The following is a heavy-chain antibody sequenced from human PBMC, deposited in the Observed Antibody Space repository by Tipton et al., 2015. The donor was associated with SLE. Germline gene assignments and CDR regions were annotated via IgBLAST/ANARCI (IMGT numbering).Heavy chain of an antibody. V-gene: IGHV4-39*07. CDR2: IYYSGST. CDR3: ARDRDIVLEPVPIPPAFDI. J-gene: IGHJ3*02. CDR1: GDSINSDGYY. Sequence: TLSLTCTVSGDSINSDGYYWGWIRQSPGKGLEWIGSIYYSGSTYYNPSLKSRVTVSADTSKNQFSLKLSSVTAADTAVYYCARDRDIVLEPVPIPPAFDIWGQGTMVTVSS. D-gene: IGHD2-2*02.